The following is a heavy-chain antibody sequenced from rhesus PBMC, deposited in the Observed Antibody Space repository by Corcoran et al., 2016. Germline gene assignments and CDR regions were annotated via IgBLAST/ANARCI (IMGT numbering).Heavy chain of an antibody. V-gene: IGHV4-81*01. J-gene: IGHJ4*01. CDR2: IAGKMSVT. D-gene: IGHD1-44*01. CDR1: GGSISGYY. CDR3: ARGGGTAAFDY. Sequence: QLQLQESGPGLVKPSETLSLTCAVSGGSISGYYWSWIRQPPGKGLEWIGNIAGKMSVTNYNPSPKSRVTISKDTSKNQFSLKLTSVTAADTAVYYCARGGGTAAFDYWGQGVLVTVSS.